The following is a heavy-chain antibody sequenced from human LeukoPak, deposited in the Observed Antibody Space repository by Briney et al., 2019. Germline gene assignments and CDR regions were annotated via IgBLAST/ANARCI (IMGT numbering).Heavy chain of an antibody. D-gene: IGHD6-13*01. V-gene: IGHV4-59*01. Sequence: SETLSLTCTVSGGSISSYYWSWIRQPPGKGLEWIGYIYYSGSTNYNPSLKSRVTISVDTSKNQFSLKLSSVTAADTAVYYSARAPAAAGRFDYWGQGTLVTVSS. CDR2: IYYSGST. J-gene: IGHJ4*02. CDR3: ARAPAAAGRFDY. CDR1: GGSISSYY.